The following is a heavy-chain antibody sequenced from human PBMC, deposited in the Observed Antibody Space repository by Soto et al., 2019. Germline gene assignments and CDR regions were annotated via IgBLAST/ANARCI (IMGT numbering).Heavy chain of an antibody. V-gene: IGHV4-59*01. D-gene: IGHD6-13*01. Sequence: SETLSLTCTVSGGSISSYYWSWIRQPPGKGLEWIGYIYYSGSTNYNPSLKSRVTISVDTSKNQFSLQLTSVTAADPAVYYCERGARFIYDSTWVDIWGQGTMVT. CDR2: IYYSGST. J-gene: IGHJ3*02. CDR1: GGSISSYY. CDR3: ERGARFIYDSTWVDI.